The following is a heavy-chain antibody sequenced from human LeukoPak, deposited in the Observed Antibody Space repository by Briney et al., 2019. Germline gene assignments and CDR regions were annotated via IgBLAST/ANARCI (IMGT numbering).Heavy chain of an antibody. CDR3: ARGSKNYDFWSGYYPPPYYYMDV. D-gene: IGHD3-3*01. Sequence: SETLSLTCTVSGGSISSAHWNWIRQPPGKGLECIGYIHYSGRTNYNPSLRSRVTISVDTSKNHSSLRLSSVTAADTAVYYCARGSKNYDFWSGYYPPPYYYMDVWGKGTSVTVSS. J-gene: IGHJ6*03. CDR2: IHYSGRT. CDR1: GGSISSAH. V-gene: IGHV4-59*01.